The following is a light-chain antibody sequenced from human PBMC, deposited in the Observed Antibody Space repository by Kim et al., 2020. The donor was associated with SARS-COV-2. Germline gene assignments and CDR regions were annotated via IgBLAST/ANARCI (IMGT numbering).Light chain of an antibody. J-gene: IGLJ3*02. CDR1: ALPKQY. CDR3: QSADISLWV. CDR2: KDS. V-gene: IGLV3-25*03. Sequence: SYELTQPPSVSVSPGQTARITCSGDALPKQYAYWYQQKPGQAPVLVIYKDSERPSGIPERFSGSSSGTTVTLTISGVQAEDEADYYCQSADISLWVFGGG.